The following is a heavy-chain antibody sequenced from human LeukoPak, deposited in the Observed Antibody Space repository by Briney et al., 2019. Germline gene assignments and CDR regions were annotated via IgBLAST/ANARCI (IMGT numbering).Heavy chain of an antibody. J-gene: IGHJ4*02. Sequence: SETLSLTCAVYGGSFTGSFTGYYWTWIRQPPGKGLEWIGEINHSGSTNYNPSLKSRVTISLDTSKSQFSLNLISVTAADTAVYYCARRGGVDYWGQGTLVTVSS. D-gene: IGHD3-16*01. CDR1: GGSFTGSFTGYY. CDR3: ARRGGVDY. CDR2: INHSGST. V-gene: IGHV4-34*01.